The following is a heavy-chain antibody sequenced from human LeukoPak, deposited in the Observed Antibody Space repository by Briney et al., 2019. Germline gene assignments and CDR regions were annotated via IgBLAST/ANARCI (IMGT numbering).Heavy chain of an antibody. CDR1: GYTFTSYY. J-gene: IGHJ4*02. CDR3: ARDRTYYDSSLGY. Sequence: RASVKVSCKASGYTFTSYYMHWVRQAPGQGLEWMGWINPNSGGTNYAQKFQGRVTMTRDTSISTAYMELSRLRSDDTAVYYCARDRTYYDSSLGYWGQGTLVTVSS. V-gene: IGHV1-2*02. CDR2: INPNSGGT. D-gene: IGHD3-22*01.